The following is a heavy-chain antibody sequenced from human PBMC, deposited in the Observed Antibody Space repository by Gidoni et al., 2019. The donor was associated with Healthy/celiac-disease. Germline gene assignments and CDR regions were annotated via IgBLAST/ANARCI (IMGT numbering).Heavy chain of an antibody. J-gene: IGHJ2*01. CDR3: ARTEGVPAAMTDWYFDL. CDR2: ISYDGSNK. V-gene: IGHV3-30-3*01. CDR1: GFTFSSYA. D-gene: IGHD2-2*01. Sequence: QVQLVESGVGVVQPGRSLSLSCAASGFTFSSYAMHWVRQAPGKGLEWVAVISYDGSNKYYADSVKGRFTISRENSKNTLYLQMNSLRAEDTAVYYCARTEGVPAAMTDWYFDLWGRGTLVTVSS.